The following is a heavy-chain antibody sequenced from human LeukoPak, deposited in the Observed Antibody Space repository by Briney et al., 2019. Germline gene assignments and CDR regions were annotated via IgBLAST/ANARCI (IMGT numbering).Heavy chain of an antibody. CDR3: ARGWGIVGATSLGY. CDR2: INHSGST. CDR1: GGSFSGYY. J-gene: IGHJ4*02. Sequence: SETLSLTCAVYGGSFSGYYWSWIRQPPGKGLEWIGEINHSGSTNYNPSLKSRVTISVDTSKNQFSLKLSSVTAADTAVYYCARGWGIVGATSLGYWGQGTLVTVSS. D-gene: IGHD1-26*01. V-gene: IGHV4-34*01.